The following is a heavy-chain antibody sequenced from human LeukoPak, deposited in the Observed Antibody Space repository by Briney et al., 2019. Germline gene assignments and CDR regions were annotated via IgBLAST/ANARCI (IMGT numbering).Heavy chain of an antibody. CDR1: GFTFGSYN. J-gene: IGHJ6*02. CDR3: AKGTSTYYYGMDV. CDR2: ISGGSSTI. D-gene: IGHD2/OR15-2a*01. V-gene: IGHV3-48*04. Sequence: GGSLRLSCAASGFTFGSYNMNWVRQAPGKGLEWVSYISGGSSTIYYADSVKGRFTISRDNAKNSLYLQMNSLRAEDTALYYCAKGTSTYYYGMDVWGQGTTVTVSS.